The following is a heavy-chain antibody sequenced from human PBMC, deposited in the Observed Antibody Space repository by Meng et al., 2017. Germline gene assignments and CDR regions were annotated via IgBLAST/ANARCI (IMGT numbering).Heavy chain of an antibody. CDR1: GYTFSSYA. J-gene: IGHJ5*02. Sequence: QGQLWRPGVGGKKPGASLKVSCKASGYTFSSYAISWVRQAPGQGLEWMGGIIPIFATANYAQKFKGRVTITADESTSTAYMELSSLRSEDTAVYYCAKEVDNWFNPWGQGTLVTVSS. CDR2: IIPIFATA. D-gene: IGHD2-15*01. V-gene: IGHV1-69*12. CDR3: AKEVDNWFNP.